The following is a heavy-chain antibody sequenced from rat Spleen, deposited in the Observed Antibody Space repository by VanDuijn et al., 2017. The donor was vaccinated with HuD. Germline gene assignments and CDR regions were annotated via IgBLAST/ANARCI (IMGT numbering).Heavy chain of an antibody. J-gene: IGHJ1*01. CDR2: INTGGGNT. CDR1: GFTFPNYY. V-gene: IGHV5-25*01. Sequence: EVQLVESGGGLVQPVRSMKLSCAASGFTFPNYYMAWVRQAPTRGLEWVASINTGGGNTYYRGSVKGRFTISRDNAKSTLYLQMDSLRSEDTATYYWVRLLGAPDWYFDFWGPGTMVTVSS. D-gene: IGHD5-1*01. CDR3: VRLLGAPDWYFDF.